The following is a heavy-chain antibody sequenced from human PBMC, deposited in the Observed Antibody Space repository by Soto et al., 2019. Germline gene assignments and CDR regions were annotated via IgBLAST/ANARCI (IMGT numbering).Heavy chain of an antibody. J-gene: IGHJ4*02. V-gene: IGHV4-61*07. Sequence: SRVTISVDTSKNQFSLRLSSVTAADTAVYYCVSHDYGDYPFDYWGQGTLVTVSS. CDR3: VSHDYGDYPFDY. D-gene: IGHD4-17*01.